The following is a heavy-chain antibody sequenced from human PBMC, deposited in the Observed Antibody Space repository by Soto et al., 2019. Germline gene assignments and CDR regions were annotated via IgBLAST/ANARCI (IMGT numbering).Heavy chain of an antibody. Sequence: PGGSLRLSCAASGFTFSSYAMSWVRQAPGKGLEWVSAISGSGGSTYYADSVKGRFTISRDNSKNTLYLQMNSLRAEDTAVYYCAKAALSLVPAATRDYYYYYGMDVWGQGTTVTVSS. J-gene: IGHJ6*02. V-gene: IGHV3-23*01. CDR3: AKAALSLVPAATRDYYYYYGMDV. CDR2: ISGSGGST. CDR1: GFTFSSYA. D-gene: IGHD2-2*01.